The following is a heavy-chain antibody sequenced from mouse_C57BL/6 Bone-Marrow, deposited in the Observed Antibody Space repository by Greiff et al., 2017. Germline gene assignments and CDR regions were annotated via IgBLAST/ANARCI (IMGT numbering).Heavy chain of an antibody. CDR1: GFTFSSYA. CDR2: ISSGGDYI. J-gene: IGHJ1*03. D-gene: IGHD1-1*01. Sequence: EVKLMESGEGLVKPGGSLKLSCAASGFTFSSYAMSWVRQTPEKRLEWVAYISSGGDYIYYAATVKGRFTISRDNARNTLYLQMSSLKSEDTAMYYCTRDPITTVVAAGGFDVWGTGTTVTVSS. CDR3: TRDPITTVVAAGGFDV. V-gene: IGHV5-9-1*02.